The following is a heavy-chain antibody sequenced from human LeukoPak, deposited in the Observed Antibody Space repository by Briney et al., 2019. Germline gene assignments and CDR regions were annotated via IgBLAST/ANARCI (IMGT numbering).Heavy chain of an antibody. D-gene: IGHD2-2*01. CDR3: ATVVPAAYYFDY. CDR1: GGTFSSYA. V-gene: IGHV1-69*13. CDR2: NIPIFGTA. Sequence: ASVKVSCKASGGTFSSYAISWVRQAPGQGLEWMGGNIPIFGTANYAQKFQGRVTITADESTSTAYMELSSLRSEDTAVYYCATVVPAAYYFDYWGQGTLVTVSS. J-gene: IGHJ4*02.